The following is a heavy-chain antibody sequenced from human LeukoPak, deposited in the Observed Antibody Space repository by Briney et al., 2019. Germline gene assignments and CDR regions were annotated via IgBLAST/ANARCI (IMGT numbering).Heavy chain of an antibody. Sequence: SETLSLTCTVSGGSISSSSYYWGWIRQPPGKGLEWIGSIYYSGSTYYNPSLKSRVTISVDTSKNQFSLKLSSVTAADTAVYYCARVVTMIVVVNPGGLFDYWGQGTLVTVSS. J-gene: IGHJ4*02. V-gene: IGHV4-39*07. CDR3: ARVVTMIVVVNPGGLFDY. CDR2: IYYSGST. D-gene: IGHD3-22*01. CDR1: GGSISSSSYY.